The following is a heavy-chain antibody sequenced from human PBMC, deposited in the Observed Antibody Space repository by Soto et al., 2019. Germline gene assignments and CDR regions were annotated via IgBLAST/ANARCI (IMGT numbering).Heavy chain of an antibody. Sequence: LSLPCAVYGGTFSGYFWSWVRQPPGKGLEWIGEIEHNGNNNINPSLKSRVTMSVDTSKNQISLTLTSVTAADTAVYYCARDFRYFPYWGQGTLVTVSS. D-gene: IGHD3-10*01. CDR1: GGTFSGYF. V-gene: IGHV4-34*01. J-gene: IGHJ4*02. CDR3: ARDFRYFPY. CDR2: IEHNGNN.